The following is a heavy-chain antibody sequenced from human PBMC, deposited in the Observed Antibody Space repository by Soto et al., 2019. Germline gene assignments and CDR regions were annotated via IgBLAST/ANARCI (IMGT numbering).Heavy chain of an antibody. J-gene: IGHJ6*02. V-gene: IGHV3-53*01. CDR2: IYSGGST. CDR1: GFTVSSNY. Sequence: PGGSLRLSCAASGFTVSSNYMSWVRQALGKGLERVSVIYSGGSTYYADSVKGRFTISRDNSKNTLYLQMNSLRAEDTAVYYCAAVYSSSWHGYYYYGMDVWGQGTTVTVSS. D-gene: IGHD6-13*01. CDR3: AAVYSSSWHGYYYYGMDV.